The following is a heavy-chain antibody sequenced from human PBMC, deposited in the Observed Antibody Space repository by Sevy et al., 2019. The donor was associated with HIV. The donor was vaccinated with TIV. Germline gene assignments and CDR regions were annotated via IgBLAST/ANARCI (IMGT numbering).Heavy chain of an antibody. D-gene: IGHD3-22*01. J-gene: IGHJ3*01. CDR1: GFTFSNYA. V-gene: IGHV3-23*01. Sequence: GGSLRLSCAASGFTFSNYAMSWVRQAPGKGLEWVSAISGGDDSTYYAGSVKGRFTISRDNSKNMLYLQMNSRRAEDTAVYYCAKDLVILVGDAFDVWGQGTLVTVSS. CDR3: AKDLVILVGDAFDV. CDR2: ISGGDDST.